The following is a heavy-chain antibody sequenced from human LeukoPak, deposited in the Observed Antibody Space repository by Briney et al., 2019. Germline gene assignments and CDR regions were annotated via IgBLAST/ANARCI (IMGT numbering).Heavy chain of an antibody. CDR2: ISSSGSTI. V-gene: IGHV3-11*01. J-gene: IGHJ4*02. CDR3: AKERVAGATSPLAY. CDR1: GFPFSDYY. D-gene: IGHD1-26*01. Sequence: GSLRLSCAASGFPFSDYYMSWIRQAPGKGLEWVSYISSSGSTIYYADSVKGRFTISRDNAKNSLYLQMNSLRAEDTAVYYCAKERVAGATSPLAYWGQGTLVNVSS.